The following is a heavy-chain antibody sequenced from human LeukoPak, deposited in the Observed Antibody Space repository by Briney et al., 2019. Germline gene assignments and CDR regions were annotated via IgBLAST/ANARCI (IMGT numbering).Heavy chain of an antibody. CDR1: GFPECRKY. D-gene: IGHD2-2*01. CDR3: ARDIVVVPAAAPSRYYYYGMDV. V-gene: IGHV3-66*01. J-gene: IGHJ6*02. Sequence: GVPLTLSCAPCGFPECRKYMSGARQAPGEVLEGVSVIYSCGSTYYADSVKGRFNISRDHSKSTLYFQMNSLRAEDTALYYCARDIVVVPAAAPSRYYYYGMDVWGQGTTVTVSS. CDR2: IYSCGST.